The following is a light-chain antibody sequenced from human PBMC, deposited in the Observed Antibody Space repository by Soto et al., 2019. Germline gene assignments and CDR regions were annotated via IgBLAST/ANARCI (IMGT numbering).Light chain of an antibody. CDR3: QQRSNWYT. CDR1: QSVSSY. Sequence: EIVLTQSPATLSLSPGERATLSCRASQSVSSYLAWYQQKPGQAPRLLIYDASTRATGIPARFSGSGSGTDFTLTISSLEPEDFAVYYCQQRSNWYTFGQGNKLEIK. J-gene: IGKJ2*01. V-gene: IGKV3-11*01. CDR2: DAS.